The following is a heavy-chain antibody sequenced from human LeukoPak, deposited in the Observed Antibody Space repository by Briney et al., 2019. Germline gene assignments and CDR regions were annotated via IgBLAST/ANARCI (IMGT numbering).Heavy chain of an antibody. V-gene: IGHV3-23*01. CDR1: GFAFSSYT. J-gene: IGHJ4*02. CDR3: AKKTSYCGGDCYPYYFDH. Sequence: PGGSLRLSCAASGFAFSSYTMGWVRHAPGKGLECVSAITGSGGSTYYADSVKGRFTISRDSSKNTLYLQMNSLRAEDTAVYYCAKKTSYCGGDCYPYYFDHWGQGTLVTVSS. CDR2: ITGSGGST. D-gene: IGHD2-21*02.